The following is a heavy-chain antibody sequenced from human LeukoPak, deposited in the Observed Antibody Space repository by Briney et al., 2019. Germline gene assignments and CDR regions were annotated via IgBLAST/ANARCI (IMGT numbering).Heavy chain of an antibody. Sequence: PSETLSLTCTVSGGSISSYYWSWIRQPPGKGLEWIGYVYYSGSTNYNPSLMSRVTISVDTSKNQFSLKLSSVTAADTAVHYCARQGISTNWYLFDYWGQGTLVTVSS. CDR3: ARQGISTNWYLFDY. CDR2: VYYSGST. J-gene: IGHJ4*02. CDR1: GGSISSYY. V-gene: IGHV4-59*08. D-gene: IGHD6-13*01.